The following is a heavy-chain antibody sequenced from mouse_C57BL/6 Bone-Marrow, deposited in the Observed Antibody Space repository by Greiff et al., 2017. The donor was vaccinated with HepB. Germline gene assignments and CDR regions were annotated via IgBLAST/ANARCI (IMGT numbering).Heavy chain of an antibody. Sequence: VQLQQSGAELARPGASVKLSCKASGYTFTSYGISWVKQRTGQGLEWIGEIYPRSGNTYYNEKFKGKAKLTADKSSSTAYMELRSLTSEDSAVYFCASPNYGSSYVDYFDYWGQGTTLTVSS. J-gene: IGHJ2*01. CDR1: GYTFTSYG. CDR2: IYPRSGNT. V-gene: IGHV1-81*01. D-gene: IGHD1-1*01. CDR3: ASPNYGSSYVDYFDY.